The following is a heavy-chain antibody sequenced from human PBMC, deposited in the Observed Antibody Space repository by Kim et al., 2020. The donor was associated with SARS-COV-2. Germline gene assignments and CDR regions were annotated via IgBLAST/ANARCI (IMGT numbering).Heavy chain of an antibody. D-gene: IGHD6-19*01. J-gene: IGHJ4*02. V-gene: IGHV6-1*01. Sequence: DYAVSVRSRITITPDTSKNQFALQLNSVTPEDTAVYYCARSFWAVTGTYDYWGQGTLVTVSS. CDR3: ARSFWAVTGTYDY.